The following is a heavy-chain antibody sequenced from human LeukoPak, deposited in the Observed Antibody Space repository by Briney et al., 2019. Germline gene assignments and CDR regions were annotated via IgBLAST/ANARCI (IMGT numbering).Heavy chain of an antibody. CDR2: INHSRST. D-gene: IGHD6-6*01. CDR3: ARALPSSSDPFDY. J-gene: IGHJ4*02. V-gene: IGHV4-34*01. Sequence: SETLSLPCAVYVRPFSGYYWMWIPRPPTRALEDRGEINHSRSTNYNPSLKSRVTISVDTSKNQFSLKLSSVTAADTAVYYCARALPSSSDPFDYWGQGTLVTVSS. CDR1: VRPFSGYY.